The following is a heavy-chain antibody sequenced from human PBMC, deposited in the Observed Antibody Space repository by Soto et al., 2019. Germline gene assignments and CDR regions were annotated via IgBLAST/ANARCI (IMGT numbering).Heavy chain of an antibody. CDR2: ISSSSSTI. Sequence: GGSLRLSCAASGFTFSSYSMNWVRQAPGKGLEWVSYISSSSSTIYYADSVKGRFTISRDNAKNSLYLQMNSLRAEDTAVYYCARDLPFSTVSGSGSRITIFGVVTRFDYWGQGTLVTVSS. CDR3: ARDLPFSTVSGSGSRITIFGVVTRFDY. V-gene: IGHV3-48*01. J-gene: IGHJ4*02. D-gene: IGHD3-3*01. CDR1: GFTFSSYS.